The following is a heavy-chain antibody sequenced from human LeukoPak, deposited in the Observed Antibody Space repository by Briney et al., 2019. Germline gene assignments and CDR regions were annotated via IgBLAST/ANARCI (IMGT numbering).Heavy chain of an antibody. V-gene: IGHV4-39*01. CDR2: IYYSGST. D-gene: IGHD6-19*01. J-gene: IGHJ6*03. CDR1: GGSISSSSYY. CDR3: ARPSAVAALDYYYYYYMDV. Sequence: SETLSLTCTVSGGSISSSSYYWGWIRQPPGKGLEWIGSIYYSGSTYYNPSLKSRVTISVDTSKNQFSLKVSSVTAADTAVYYCARPSAVAALDYYYYYYMDVWGKGTTVTISS.